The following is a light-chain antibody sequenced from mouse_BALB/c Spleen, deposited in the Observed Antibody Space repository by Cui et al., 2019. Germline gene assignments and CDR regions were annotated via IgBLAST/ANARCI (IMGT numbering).Light chain of an antibody. CDR1: QGISSN. Sequence: DILMTQSPSSMSVSLGHTVSITCHASQGISSNIGWLQQKPGKSFKGLIYHGTNLEDGVPSRFSGSGSGADYSLTISSLESEDFADYYCVQYAQFPWTFGGGTKLEIK. J-gene: IGKJ1*01. V-gene: IGKV14-100*01. CDR2: HGT. CDR3: VQYAQFPWT.